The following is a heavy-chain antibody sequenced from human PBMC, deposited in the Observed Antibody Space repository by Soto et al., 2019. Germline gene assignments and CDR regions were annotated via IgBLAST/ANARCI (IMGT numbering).Heavy chain of an antibody. CDR1: GFTFSSYS. CDR2: ISSSGSTI. J-gene: IGHJ4*02. CDR3: ARGDYDYIWGDY. D-gene: IGHD3-16*01. V-gene: IGHV3-48*01. Sequence: GGSLRLSCAASGFTFSSYSMNWVRQAPGKGLEWVSYISSSGSTIYYADSVKGRFTISRDNAKNSLYLQMNSLRAEDTAVYYCARGDYDYIWGDYWGQGTLVTVSS.